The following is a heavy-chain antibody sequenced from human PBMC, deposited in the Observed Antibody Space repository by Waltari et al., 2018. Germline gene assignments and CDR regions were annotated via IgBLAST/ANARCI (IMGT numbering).Heavy chain of an antibody. CDR1: GFAFSSSW. CDR2: IKEDGSAQ. J-gene: IGHJ4*02. Sequence: EVQVVWSGGGLGQPGGSLRLSCAPSGFAFSSSWISWLRQAPGQVLELVANIKEDGSAQYYLDSVRCRFTISRDNTKNSLFLQMNSLRAEDTAVYFCARATNHAFDNWGQGTLVTVSS. CDR3: ARATNHAFDN. V-gene: IGHV3-7*01.